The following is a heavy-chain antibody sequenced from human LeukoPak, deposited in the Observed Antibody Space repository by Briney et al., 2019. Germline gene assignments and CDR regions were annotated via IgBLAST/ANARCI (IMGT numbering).Heavy chain of an antibody. J-gene: IGHJ4*02. CDR3: VTNYDLLTGYPTYFDY. Sequence: GESLKISCKGSGYRITSYWIGWVRQMPGKGLEWMGIIYPGDSDTRYSPSFQGQVTISADKSISSAYLQWSSLKASDTAMYYCVTNYDLLTGYPTYFDYWGQGTMVAVSS. CDR2: IYPGDSDT. CDR1: GYRITSYW. D-gene: IGHD3-9*01. V-gene: IGHV5-51*01.